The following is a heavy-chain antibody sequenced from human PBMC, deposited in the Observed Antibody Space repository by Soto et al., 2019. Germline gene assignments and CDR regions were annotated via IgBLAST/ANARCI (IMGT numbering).Heavy chain of an antibody. Sequence: QVQLQESGPGLVKPSETLSLTCTVSGGSVSSGSYYWSWIRQPPGKGLEWIGYIYYSGSTNYTPSLKSRVTISVDTSKNQFSLKLSSVTAADTAVYYCARGEYGGKSDYWGQGTLVTVSS. CDR2: IYYSGST. CDR1: GGSVSSGSYY. V-gene: IGHV4-61*01. CDR3: ARGEYGGKSDY. J-gene: IGHJ4*02. D-gene: IGHD2-15*01.